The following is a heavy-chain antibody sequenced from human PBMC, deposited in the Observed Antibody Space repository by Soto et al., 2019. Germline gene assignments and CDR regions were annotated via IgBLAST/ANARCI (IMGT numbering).Heavy chain of an antibody. D-gene: IGHD1-7*01. CDR1: GGSFSDCY. CDR2: IYHDRGT. Sequence: SETLSLTCAVYGGSFSDCYWTWIRQSPGKGLEWIGYIYHDRGTYYNPSLRSRLRLSLDISENQFSLKLASVTAADTAVYYCARMRLNYGADFWGQGIRVTVSS. J-gene: IGHJ4*02. CDR3: ARMRLNYGADF. V-gene: IGHV4-30-4*08.